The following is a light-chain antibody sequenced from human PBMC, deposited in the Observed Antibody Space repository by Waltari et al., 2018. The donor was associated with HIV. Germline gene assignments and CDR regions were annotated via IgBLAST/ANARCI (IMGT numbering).Light chain of an antibody. Sequence: DIQMTQSPSSLSASVGDRVTITCRASQGIDNYLAWDQQKPGKVPKLLIYAASTLQSGVPSRFSGSGSGTAFTLTISSLQPEDVATYYCQRYNSAQWTFGHGTKVEIK. CDR3: QRYNSAQWT. J-gene: IGKJ1*01. CDR2: AAS. CDR1: QGIDNY. V-gene: IGKV1-27*01.